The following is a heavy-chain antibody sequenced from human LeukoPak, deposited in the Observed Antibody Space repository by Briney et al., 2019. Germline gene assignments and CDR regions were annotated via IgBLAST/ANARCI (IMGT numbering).Heavy chain of an antibody. Sequence: SETLSLTCTVSGGSISSYYWSWIRQPPGKGLEWIGYIYYSGSTNYNPSLKSRVTISVDTSKNQFSLKLSSVTAADTVVYSCARVGGYSGYDGYYYYYMDVWDKGTTVTVSS. CDR1: GGSISSYY. V-gene: IGHV4-59*01. J-gene: IGHJ6*03. CDR2: IYYSGST. CDR3: ARVGGYSGYDGYYYYYMDV. D-gene: IGHD5-12*01.